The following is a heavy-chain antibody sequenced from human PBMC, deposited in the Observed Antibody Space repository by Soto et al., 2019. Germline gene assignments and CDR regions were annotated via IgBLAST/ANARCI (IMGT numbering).Heavy chain of an antibody. D-gene: IGHD1-20*01. V-gene: IGHV3-15*01. Sequence: WGSLRLSCAASGFTSSNAWMTWVRQAPGKGLEWVGRIKSKTDGGTTDYAAAVKGRFTISRDDSKNTVYLQMNGLEAEDTAVYYCSTKRTGITTIGPGYWGQGTLVTVSS. J-gene: IGHJ4*02. CDR3: STKRTGITTIGPGY. CDR2: IKSKTDGGTT. CDR1: GFTSSNAW.